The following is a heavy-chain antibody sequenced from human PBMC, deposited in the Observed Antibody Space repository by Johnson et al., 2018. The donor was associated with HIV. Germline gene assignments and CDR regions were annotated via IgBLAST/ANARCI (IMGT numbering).Heavy chain of an antibody. CDR3: ARSPEIGDRLWRAFDV. J-gene: IGHJ3*01. V-gene: IGHV3-66*01. CDR1: EFTFSNAW. D-gene: IGHD4-17*01. Sequence: VQLVESGGGLVKPGGSLRLSCAASEFTFSNAWMSWVRQAPGKGLEWVSVIYSGGNTNYVDSVKGRITLSRDNSKNTLYLQMNSLRAEDTAVYYCARSPEIGDRLWRAFDVWGQGTMVTVSS. CDR2: IYSGGNT.